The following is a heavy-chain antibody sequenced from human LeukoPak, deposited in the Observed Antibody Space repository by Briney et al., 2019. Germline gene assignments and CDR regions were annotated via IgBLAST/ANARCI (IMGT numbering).Heavy chain of an antibody. CDR1: GGSFSGYY. CDR2: INHSGST. J-gene: IGHJ4*02. Sequence: SETLSLTCAVYGGSFSGYYWSWIRQPPGKGLEWIGEINHSGSTNYNPSLKSRVTISVDTSKNQFSLKLSSVTAADTAVYYCARGKASYDFWSGYYKEPALDYWGQGTLVTVSS. D-gene: IGHD3-3*01. CDR3: ARGKASYDFWSGYYKEPALDY. V-gene: IGHV4-34*01.